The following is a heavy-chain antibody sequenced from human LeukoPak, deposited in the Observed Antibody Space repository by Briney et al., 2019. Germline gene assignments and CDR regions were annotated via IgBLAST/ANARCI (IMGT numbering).Heavy chain of an antibody. Sequence: GGSLRLSCAASGFTFSGHSMNWVRQAPGKGLEWVSSISTGSDYKYYADSVKGRFTISRDNAKNSLYLQMNSLRAEDTAVYYCARCALAAPGLLEYWGQGTLVTVSS. V-gene: IGHV3-21*01. CDR2: ISTGSDYK. D-gene: IGHD6-13*01. J-gene: IGHJ4*02. CDR1: GFTFSGHS. CDR3: ARCALAAPGLLEY.